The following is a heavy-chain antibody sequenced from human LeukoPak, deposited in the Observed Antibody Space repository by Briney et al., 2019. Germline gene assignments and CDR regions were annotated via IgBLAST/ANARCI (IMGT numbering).Heavy chain of an antibody. J-gene: IGHJ6*03. Sequence: ASVKVSCKASGGTFSSYAISWVRQAPGQGLEWMGGIIPIFGTANYAQKFQGRVTITTDESTSTAYMGLSSLRSEDTAVYYCATGRWLQLGYYYYYMDVWGKGTTVTVSS. CDR3: ATGRWLQLGYYYYYMDV. V-gene: IGHV1-69*05. D-gene: IGHD5-24*01. CDR2: IIPIFGTA. CDR1: GGTFSSYA.